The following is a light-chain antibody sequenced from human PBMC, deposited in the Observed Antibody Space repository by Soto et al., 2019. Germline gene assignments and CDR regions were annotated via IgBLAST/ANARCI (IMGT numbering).Light chain of an antibody. Sequence: DIQMTQSPSTLSASVGDRVTITCRASQTISIWLAWYQQKPGKAPNLLIYKASSLESGVPSRFSGSGSGTEFTLTISSLQPDDFATYYCQQYNTYTLTFGGGTKVEI. CDR2: KAS. CDR1: QTISIW. V-gene: IGKV1-5*03. J-gene: IGKJ4*01. CDR3: QQYNTYTLT.